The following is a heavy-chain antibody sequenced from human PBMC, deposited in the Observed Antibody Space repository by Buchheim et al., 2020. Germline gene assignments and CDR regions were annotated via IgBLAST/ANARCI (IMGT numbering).Heavy chain of an antibody. V-gene: IGHV3-33*01. CDR3: ARDRDLSLEWLLDFDY. CDR2: IWYDGSNK. CDR1: GFTFGSYG. D-gene: IGHD3-3*01. Sequence: QVQLVESGGGVVQPGRSLRLSCAASGFTFGSYGMHWVRQAPGKGLEWVAVIWYDGSNKYYADSVKGRFTISRDNSKNTLYLQMNSLRAEDTAVYYCARDRDLSLEWLLDFDYWGQGTL. J-gene: IGHJ4*02.